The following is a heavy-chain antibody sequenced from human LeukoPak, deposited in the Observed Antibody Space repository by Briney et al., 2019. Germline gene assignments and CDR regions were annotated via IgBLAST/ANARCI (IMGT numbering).Heavy chain of an antibody. CDR2: MNPNSGNT. V-gene: IGHV1-8*01. J-gene: IGHJ4*02. D-gene: IGHD3-9*01. CDR1: GYTFTSYD. Sequence: ASVKVSCKASGYTFTSYDINSVRQATGQGLEWMGWMNPNSGNTGYAQKFQGRVTMTRNSSIRTAYMELSSLISEGTAVYYCASSVTGDPAWDYWGQGTLVTVSS. CDR3: ASSVTGDPAWDY.